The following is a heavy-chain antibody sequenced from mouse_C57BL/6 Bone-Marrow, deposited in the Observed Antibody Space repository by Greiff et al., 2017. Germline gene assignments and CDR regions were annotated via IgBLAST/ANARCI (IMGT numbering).Heavy chain of an antibody. Sequence: VQLQQPGAELVKPGASVKMSCKASGYTFPSYWITWVKQRPGQGLEWIGDIYPGSGSTNYNEKFKSKATLTVDTSSSTAYMQLSSLTSEDSAVYYCARLGDGYYDWYFDVWGTGTTVTVSS. CDR2: IYPGSGST. V-gene: IGHV1-55*01. J-gene: IGHJ1*03. CDR1: GYTFPSYW. D-gene: IGHD2-3*01. CDR3: ARLGDGYYDWYFDV.